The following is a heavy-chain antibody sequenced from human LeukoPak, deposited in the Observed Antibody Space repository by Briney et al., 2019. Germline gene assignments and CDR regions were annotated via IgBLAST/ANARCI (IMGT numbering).Heavy chain of an antibody. J-gene: IGHJ4*02. CDR2: LSCSGGST. V-gene: IGHV3-23*01. D-gene: IGHD3-10*01. CDR1: GFIFSNPW. CDR3: ATIDVLWFGELSHFDY. Sequence: GGSLRLPCAASGFIFSNPWMIWVPQAPGKGRVWVSALSCSGGSTYYADSVKGRFTISRDNSKNTLYLQMNSLRAEDTAVYYCATIDVLWFGELSHFDYWGQGTLVTVSS.